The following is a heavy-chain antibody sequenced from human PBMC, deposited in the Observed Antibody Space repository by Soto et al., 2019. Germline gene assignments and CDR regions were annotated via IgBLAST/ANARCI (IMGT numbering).Heavy chain of an antibody. CDR1: GYTLTELS. J-gene: IGHJ1*01. Sequence: ASVKVSCKVSGYTLTELSMHWVRQAPGKGLEWMGGFDPEDGETIYAQKFQGRVTMTEDTSTDTAYMELSSMRSEDTAVYYCATRSGYYDSSGYYYPEYFKHWGQGTLVTISS. CDR2: FDPEDGET. CDR3: ATRSGYYDSSGYYYPEYFKH. V-gene: IGHV1-24*01. D-gene: IGHD3-22*01.